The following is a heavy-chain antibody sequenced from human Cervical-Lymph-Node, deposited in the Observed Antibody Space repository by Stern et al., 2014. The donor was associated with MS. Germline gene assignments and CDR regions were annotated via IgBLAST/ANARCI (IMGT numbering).Heavy chain of an antibody. CDR3: ARLYSGHPGEYFDS. Sequence: EVQLLESGAEVKKPGASLKISCKGSGYSFTSYWIGWVRQMPGKGLEWMGLIYPGDAGTSYSPSFQGPVTISPDKSINTPYTTRRTLQASDTAMYYCARLYSGHPGEYFDSWGQGTLVTVSS. CDR2: IYPGDAGT. J-gene: IGHJ4*02. CDR1: GYSFTSYW. V-gene: IGHV5-51*03. D-gene: IGHD5-12*01.